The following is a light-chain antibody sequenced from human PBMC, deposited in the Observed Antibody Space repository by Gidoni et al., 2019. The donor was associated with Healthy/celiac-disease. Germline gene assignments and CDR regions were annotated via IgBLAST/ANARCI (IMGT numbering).Light chain of an antibody. CDR3: QQYGSSPRT. J-gene: IGKJ1*01. V-gene: IGKV3-20*01. CDR1: QSVSSSY. CDR2: GAS. Sequence: LTQSPGTLSLSPGERATLSCRASQSVSSSYLAWYQQKPGQAPRLLIYGASSRATGIPDRFSGSGSGTDFTLTISRLEPEDFAVYYCQQYGSSPRTFGQGTKVEIK.